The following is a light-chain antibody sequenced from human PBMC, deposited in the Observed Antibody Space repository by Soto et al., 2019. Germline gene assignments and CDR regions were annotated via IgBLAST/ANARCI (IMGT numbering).Light chain of an antibody. CDR3: HQYNSYPET. V-gene: IGKV1-5*03. J-gene: IGKJ1*01. Sequence: DNRRTQSASTLYESIGDRVTITCRASQRISSWLAWYQQKPGKAPKLLIYKASSLESGVPSRFSGSGSGTEFTLTISSLQPDDFATYYCHQYNSYPETFGQGTKVDIK. CDR2: KAS. CDR1: QRISSW.